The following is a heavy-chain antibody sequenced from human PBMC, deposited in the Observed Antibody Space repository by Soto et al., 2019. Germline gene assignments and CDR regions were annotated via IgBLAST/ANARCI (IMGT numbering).Heavy chain of an antibody. D-gene: IGHD6-19*01. J-gene: IGHJ3*02. CDR3: AHRLEAVGPRAFDI. CDR2: IYWDDDK. Sequence: GLDLEWLALIYWDDDKRYSPSLKSRLTITKDTSKNQVVLTMTNMDPVDTATYYCAHRLEAVGPRAFDIWGQGTMVTVSS. V-gene: IGHV2-5*02.